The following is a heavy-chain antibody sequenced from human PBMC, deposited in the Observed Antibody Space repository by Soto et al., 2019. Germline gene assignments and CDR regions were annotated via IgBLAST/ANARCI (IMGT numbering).Heavy chain of an antibody. J-gene: IGHJ6*02. CDR2: IIPIFGTA. CDR1: GGTFSSDA. D-gene: IGHD1-20*01. V-gene: IGHV1-69*01. Sequence: QVQLVQSGAEVKKPGSSVKVSCKASGGTFSSDAISWVRQAPGQGLEWMGGIIPIFGTANYAQKFQGRVTITADESTSTAYMELSSLRSEDTAVYYCARGHNSPSYTPREDYYYGMDVWGQGTTVTVSS. CDR3: ARGHNSPSYTPREDYYYGMDV.